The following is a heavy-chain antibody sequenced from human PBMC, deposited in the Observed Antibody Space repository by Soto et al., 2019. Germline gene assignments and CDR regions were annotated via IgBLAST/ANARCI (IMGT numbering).Heavy chain of an antibody. CDR3: ARAGSGGSSYYFDD. Sequence: SETLSLTCAVSGGSISSGGYSWSWIRQPPGKGLEWIGYIYHSGSTYYNPSLKSRVTISVDRSKNQFSLKLSSVTAADTAVYYCARAGSGGSSYYFDDWGQGTLVTVSS. CDR1: GGSISSGGYS. D-gene: IGHD2-15*01. CDR2: IYHSGST. J-gene: IGHJ4*02. V-gene: IGHV4-30-2*01.